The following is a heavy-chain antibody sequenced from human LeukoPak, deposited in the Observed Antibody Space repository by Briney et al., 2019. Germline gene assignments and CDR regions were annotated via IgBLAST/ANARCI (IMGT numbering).Heavy chain of an antibody. V-gene: IGHV3-23*01. CDR3: AKDGLSYDGSTHVYYFQS. J-gene: IGHJ4*02. CDR1: GFTFRMYA. CDR2: IIYDGRHT. D-gene: IGHD3-22*01. Sequence: GGSLRLSCTASGFTFRMYAMSWVRQAPGKGLESVASIIYDGRHTYYAASVKGRFTISRDNSQNTLYLQMNSLRAEDTALYYCAKDGLSYDGSTHVYYFQSLDQGTLVTVSS.